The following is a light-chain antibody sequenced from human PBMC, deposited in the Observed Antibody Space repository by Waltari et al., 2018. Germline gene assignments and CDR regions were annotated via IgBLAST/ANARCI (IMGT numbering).Light chain of an antibody. V-gene: IGLV2-23*02. Sequence: QSALTQPASVSGSPGQSITISCTGTNTHVGSHDLFSWYQQHPGKAPKLIIYDVNKRPSGVPNRFSGSKSGNTASLTMSGLQAEDEADYYCCSFAHRSTYVFGTGTKVTVL. CDR1: NTHVGSHDL. J-gene: IGLJ1*01. CDR2: DVN. CDR3: CSFAHRSTYV.